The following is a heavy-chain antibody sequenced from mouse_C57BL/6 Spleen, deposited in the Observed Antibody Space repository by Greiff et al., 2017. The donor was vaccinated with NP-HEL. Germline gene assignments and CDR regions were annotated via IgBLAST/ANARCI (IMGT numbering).Heavy chain of an antibody. J-gene: IGHJ4*01. CDR2: IDPEPGGT. CDR1: GYTFTDYE. V-gene: IGHV1-15*01. CDR3: TRYYYGSSYAMDY. Sequence: QVQLQQSGAELVRPGASVTLSCKASGYTFTDYEMHWVKQTPVHGLEWIGAIDPEPGGTAYNQKFKGKAILTADKSSSTAFMELRSLTSEDSAVYYCTRYYYGSSYAMDYWGQGTSVTVSS. D-gene: IGHD1-1*01.